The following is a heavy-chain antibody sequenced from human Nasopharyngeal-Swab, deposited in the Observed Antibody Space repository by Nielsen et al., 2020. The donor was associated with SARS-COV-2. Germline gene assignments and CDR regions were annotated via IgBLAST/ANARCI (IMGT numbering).Heavy chain of an antibody. J-gene: IGHJ3*02. D-gene: IGHD6-13*01. V-gene: IGHV1-58*01. CDR3: ARDVETASIAAAGSDAFDI. CDR2: IVVGSGNT. Sequence: WVRQAPGQRLEWIGWIVVGSGNTNYAQKFQERVTITRDMSTSTAHMELSSLRSEDTAVYYCARDVETASIAAAGSDAFDIWGQGTMVTVSS.